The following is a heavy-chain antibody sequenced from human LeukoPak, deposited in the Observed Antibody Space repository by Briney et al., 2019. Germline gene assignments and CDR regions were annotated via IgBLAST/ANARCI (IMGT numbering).Heavy chain of an antibody. CDR3: ARGGSSSWYGS. CDR1: GFTFSSYW. J-gene: IGHJ5*01. D-gene: IGHD6-13*01. CDR2: INSDGSTT. V-gene: IGHV3-74*01. Sequence: GGSLRLSCAASGFTFSSYWMHWVRQTPGKGLVWVSRINSDGSTTSHADSVKGRFTISRDNAKNTLFLQMNSLRAEDTAVYYCARGGSSSWYGSWGQGTLVTVSS.